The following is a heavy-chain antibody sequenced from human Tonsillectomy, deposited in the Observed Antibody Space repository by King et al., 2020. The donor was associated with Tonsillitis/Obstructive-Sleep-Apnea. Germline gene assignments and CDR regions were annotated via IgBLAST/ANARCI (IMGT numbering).Heavy chain of an antibody. V-gene: IGHV4-34*01. CDR2: IDHSGST. Sequence: VQLQQWGAGLLKPSETLSLTCAVYGGSFSGSYWSWIRQPPGKGLEWIGEIDHSGSTNYNSSLKSRVTISSDTSKTQFSLKLSFVTAADTALYYCAREITTDAFDIWGQGTMVTVSS. CDR1: GGSFSGSY. CDR3: AREITTDAFDI. J-gene: IGHJ3*02. D-gene: IGHD3-3*01.